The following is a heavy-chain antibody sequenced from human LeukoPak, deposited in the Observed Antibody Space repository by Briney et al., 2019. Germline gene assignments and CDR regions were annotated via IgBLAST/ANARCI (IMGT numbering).Heavy chain of an antibody. J-gene: IGHJ6*04. CDR2: IRYDGSNK. Sequence: PGGSLRLSCAASGFKFSTFGMHWVRQAPGKGLEWVAFIRYDGSNKDYADSVKGRFTISRDNSKNTLYLQMNSLRAEDTAVYYCAKGEEVVVPAAIVDVWGKGTTVTVSS. D-gene: IGHD2-2*01. CDR3: AKGEEVVVPAAIVDV. V-gene: IGHV3-30*02. CDR1: GFKFSTFG.